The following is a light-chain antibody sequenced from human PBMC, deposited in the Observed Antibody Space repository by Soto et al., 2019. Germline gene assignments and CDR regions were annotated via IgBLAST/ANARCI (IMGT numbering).Light chain of an antibody. CDR1: QSVSSSY. J-gene: IGKJ4*01. V-gene: IGKV3-20*01. CDR3: QQYGSTPLT. Sequence: EIVLTQSPGTLSLSPGERATLSCRASQSVSSSYLARYQQKPGQAPRLLIYDASSRATGIPDRFSGSGSGADFALTIGRLEPEAFAVYYCQQYGSTPLTFGEGTKVESK. CDR2: DAS.